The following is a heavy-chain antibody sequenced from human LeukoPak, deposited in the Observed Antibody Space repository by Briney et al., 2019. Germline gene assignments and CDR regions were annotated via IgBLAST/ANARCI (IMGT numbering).Heavy chain of an antibody. CDR2: INPSGGST. CDR1: GYTFTSYY. D-gene: IGHD3-3*01. Sequence: ASVKVSCKASGYTFTSYYMHWVRQAPGQGLEWMGIINPSGGSTSYAQEFQGRVTMTRDMSTSTVYMELSSLRSEDTAVYYCARDYDFWSGYYRIDYWGQGTLVTVSS. J-gene: IGHJ4*02. CDR3: ARDYDFWSGYYRIDY. V-gene: IGHV1-46*01.